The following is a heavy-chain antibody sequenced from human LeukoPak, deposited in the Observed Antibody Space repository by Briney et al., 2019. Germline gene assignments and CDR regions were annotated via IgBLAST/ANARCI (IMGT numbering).Heavy chain of an antibody. D-gene: IGHD6-19*01. CDR2: ISGSGGST. CDR3: AKDYLITVAGYNWFDP. CDR1: GFTFSSYA. Sequence: GGSLRLSCAASGFTFSSYAMSWVRQAPGKGLEWVSAISGSGGSTYYADSVKGRFTISRDNSKNTLYLQMNSLRAEDTAVYYCAKDYLITVAGYNWFDPWGQGTLVTVSS. J-gene: IGHJ5*02. V-gene: IGHV3-23*01.